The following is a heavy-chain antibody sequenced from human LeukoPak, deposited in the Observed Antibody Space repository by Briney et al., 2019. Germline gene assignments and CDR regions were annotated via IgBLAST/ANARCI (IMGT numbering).Heavy chain of an antibody. CDR1: GFTFSSYA. CDR2: ISYDGSNK. D-gene: IGHD2-15*01. J-gene: IGHJ4*02. Sequence: GGSLRLSCAASGFTFSSYAMHWVRQAPGKGLEWVAVISYDGSNKYYADSVKGRFTISRDNSKNTLYLQMNSLRAEDTAVYYCAGGPGVVVVVAATPYFDYWGQGTLVTVSS. CDR3: AGGPGVVVVVAATPYFDY. V-gene: IGHV3-30*01.